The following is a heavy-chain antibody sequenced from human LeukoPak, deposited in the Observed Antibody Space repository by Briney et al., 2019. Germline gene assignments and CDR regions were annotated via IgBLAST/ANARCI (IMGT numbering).Heavy chain of an antibody. D-gene: IGHD4-11*01. J-gene: IGHJ4*02. CDR3: ARQGAYSNYDLYFDY. V-gene: IGHV5-51*01. CDR2: IDPGDSHT. CDR1: GYSFTTYW. Sequence: GESLKISCKGSGYSFTTYWIGWVRQMPGKGLEWMGIIDPGDSHTRYSPSFQGQVTISADKSSNTAYLQWSSLKASDTAMYFCARQGAYSNYDLYFDYWGQGTLVTVSS.